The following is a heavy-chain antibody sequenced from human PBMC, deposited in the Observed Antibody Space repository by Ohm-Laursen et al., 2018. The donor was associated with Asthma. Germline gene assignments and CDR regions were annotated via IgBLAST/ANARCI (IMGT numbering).Heavy chain of an antibody. Sequence: SVKVSCNASGGTFSSYAISWVRQAPGQGLEWMGRIIPILGIANYAQKFQGRVTITADKSTSTAYMELSSLRSEDTAVYYCASFSGYDSIGQDTFDYWGQGTLVTVSS. CDR3: ASFSGYDSIGQDTFDY. J-gene: IGHJ4*02. CDR1: GGTFSSYA. D-gene: IGHD5-12*01. V-gene: IGHV1-69*04. CDR2: IIPILGIA.